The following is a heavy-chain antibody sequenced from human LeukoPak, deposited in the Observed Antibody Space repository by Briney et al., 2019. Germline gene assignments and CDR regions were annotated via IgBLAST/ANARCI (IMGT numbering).Heavy chain of an antibody. CDR2: ISGSGGST. D-gene: IGHD3-22*01. Sequence: PGGSLRLSCAASGFTFSSYAMSWVRQAPGKGLEWVSAISGSGGSTYYADSVKGRFTISRDNSKNTLYLQMNSLRAEDTAVYYCAKDYHYYYDSSGYFLDYFDYWGQGTLVTVSS. CDR1: GFTFSSYA. J-gene: IGHJ4*02. V-gene: IGHV3-23*01. CDR3: AKDYHYYYDSSGYFLDYFDY.